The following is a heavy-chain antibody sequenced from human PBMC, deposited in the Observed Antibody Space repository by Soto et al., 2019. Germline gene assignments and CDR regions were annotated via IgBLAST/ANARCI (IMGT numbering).Heavy chain of an antibody. D-gene: IGHD6-13*01. CDR2: INPNSGGT. J-gene: IGHJ6*02. CDR1: GYTFTGHY. V-gene: IGHV1-2*02. CDR3: ARRGIIAEAGKRYYYYGMDV. Sequence: AAVNFSCKASGYTFTGHYMHFLRQAPGQGLEWMGWINPNSGGTNYAQKFQGRVTMTRDTSISTAYMELSRLRSDDTAVYYCARRGIIAEAGKRYYYYGMDVWG.